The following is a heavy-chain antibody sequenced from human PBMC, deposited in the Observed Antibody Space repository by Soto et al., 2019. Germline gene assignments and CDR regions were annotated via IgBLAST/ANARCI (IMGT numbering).Heavy chain of an antibody. Sequence: PSETLSLTCAVSGGSISSSNWWSWVRQPPGKGLEWIGEIYHSGSTNYNPSLKSRVTISVDKSKNQFSLKLSSVTAADTAVYYCASVETSNGSWYYGADYWGQGNLVTVSS. V-gene: IGHV4-4*02. J-gene: IGHJ4*02. CDR3: ASVETSNGSWYYGADY. D-gene: IGHD6-13*01. CDR1: GGSISSSNW. CDR2: IYHSGST.